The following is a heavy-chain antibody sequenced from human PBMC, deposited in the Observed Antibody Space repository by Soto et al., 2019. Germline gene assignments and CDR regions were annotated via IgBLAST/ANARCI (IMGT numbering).Heavy chain of an antibody. J-gene: IGHJ4*02. CDR3: TTAYAVRIPPAYDYVWGSSLYYFDY. V-gene: IGHV3-15*01. CDR1: GFTFSNAW. Sequence: LSGAASGFTFSNAWMSWVRPAPGKGLEWVCRIKSKTDGGTTDYAAPVKGRFTISRDDSKNTLYLQMNSLKTEDTAVYYCTTAYAVRIPPAYDYVWGSSLYYFDYWGQGTLVTVSS. CDR2: IKSKTDGGTT. D-gene: IGHD3-16*01.